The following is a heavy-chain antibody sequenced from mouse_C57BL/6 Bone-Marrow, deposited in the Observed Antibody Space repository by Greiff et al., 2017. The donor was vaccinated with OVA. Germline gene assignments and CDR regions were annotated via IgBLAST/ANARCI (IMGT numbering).Heavy chain of an antibody. Sequence: EVKLLESGAELVRPGASVKLSCTASGFNIKDDYMHWVKQRPEQGLEWIGWIDPENGDTEYASKFQGKATITAATSSNTAYLQLSSLTSEDTAVYYCTSYGNFDYWGQGTTLTVSS. CDR2: IDPENGDT. D-gene: IGHD2-1*01. CDR3: TSYGNFDY. J-gene: IGHJ2*01. CDR1: GFNIKDDY. V-gene: IGHV14-4*01.